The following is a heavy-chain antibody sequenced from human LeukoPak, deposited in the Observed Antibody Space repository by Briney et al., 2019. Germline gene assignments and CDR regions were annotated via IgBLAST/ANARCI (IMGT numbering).Heavy chain of an antibody. CDR2: ISHTSEYT. Sequence: PGGSLRLSCAAFGFTFSSYTMSWVRQAPGKGLEWVSAISHTSEYTYHADSVKGRFTISRDNSKNTLYLQMNSLRAEDTAMYYCAKGSSAGRPYYFDYWGQGTLVTVSS. CDR1: GFTFSSYT. D-gene: IGHD3-10*01. CDR3: AKGSSAGRPYYFDY. J-gene: IGHJ4*02. V-gene: IGHV3-23*01.